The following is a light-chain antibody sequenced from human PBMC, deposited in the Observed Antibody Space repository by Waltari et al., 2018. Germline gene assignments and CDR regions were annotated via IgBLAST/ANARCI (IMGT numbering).Light chain of an antibody. CDR2: DAS. J-gene: IGKJ2*01. CDR1: RAIANN. V-gene: IGKV3-15*01. CDR3: QQFNTGYS. Sequence: DIVMTQSPVTLSVSPAEAATLSCRANRAIANNLAWYQQKPGQPLRLLIYDASTRATGIPARFSGSWSGAEFTLTITSLQSEDSAVYFCQQFNTGYSFGQGTKLEIK.